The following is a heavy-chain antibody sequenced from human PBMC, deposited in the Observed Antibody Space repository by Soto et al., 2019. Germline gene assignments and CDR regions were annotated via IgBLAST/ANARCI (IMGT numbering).Heavy chain of an antibody. D-gene: IGHD3-16*01. CDR2: IKEDGSGK. V-gene: IGHV3-7*03. CDR1: GFTFSSYW. Sequence: EVQLVESGGGLVQPGGSLRLSCTASGFTFSSYWMSWVRQAPGKGLGWVANIKEDGSGKDYVDSVKGRFSISRDNARNSLYLQMNSLRVEDTAVYYCVRVGRLGGYWGQGALVTVSS. J-gene: IGHJ4*02. CDR3: VRVGRLGGY.